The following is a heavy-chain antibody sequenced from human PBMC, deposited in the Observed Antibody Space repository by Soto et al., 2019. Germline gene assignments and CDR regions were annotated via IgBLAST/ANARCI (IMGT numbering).Heavy chain of an antibody. V-gene: IGHV1-3*01. Sequence: ASVKVSCNASGYTFLNYGIHWGRQAPGQRLEWMGWINASNGNTKYSQKFQDRVTITRDTSATTAYMEVSSLRSEDTSVFYCASFGYSSGWYHWYFDFWGRGTLVTVSS. CDR3: ASFGYSSGWYHWYFDF. J-gene: IGHJ2*01. CDR2: INASNGNT. CDR1: GYTFLNYG. D-gene: IGHD6-19*01.